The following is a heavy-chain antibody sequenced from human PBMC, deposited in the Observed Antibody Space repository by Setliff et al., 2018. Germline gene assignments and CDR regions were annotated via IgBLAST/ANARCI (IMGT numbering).Heavy chain of an antibody. D-gene: IGHD4-4*01. J-gene: IGHJ4*02. CDR1: GFTFSSYA. Sequence: PGESLKISCAASGFTFSSYAMSWVRQAPGKGLEWVSAISGSGGSTYYADSVKGRFTISRDNSKNTLYLQMNSLRAEDTAVYYCAKDDYSNYAGNFDYWGQGTLVTVSS. CDR2: ISGSGGST. V-gene: IGHV3-23*01. CDR3: AKDDYSNYAGNFDY.